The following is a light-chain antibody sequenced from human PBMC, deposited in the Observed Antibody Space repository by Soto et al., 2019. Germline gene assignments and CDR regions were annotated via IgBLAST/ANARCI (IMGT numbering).Light chain of an antibody. CDR3: CSFAGSYTFYV. CDR1: SSDVGSSNH. Sequence: QSALTQPRSVSGSPGQSVTISCTGTSSDVGSSNHVSWYQQHPGKAPKLMIYDVSERPSGVPDRFSGSKSGNTASLTISGLQAEDEADYYCCSFAGSYTFYVFGTGTKLTVL. CDR2: DVS. V-gene: IGLV2-11*01. J-gene: IGLJ1*01.